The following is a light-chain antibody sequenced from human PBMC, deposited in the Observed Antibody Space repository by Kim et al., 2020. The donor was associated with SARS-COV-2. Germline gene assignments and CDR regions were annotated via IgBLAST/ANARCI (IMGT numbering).Light chain of an antibody. CDR3: QKHDSAPYT. Sequence: ASIGDRVTIPCRASQAISNYLAWYQQRPGKVPTLLIFGASALQSGVPSRFSGSGSGTDFTLTISSLQPEDVATYYCQKHDSAPYTFGPGTKVDIK. CDR2: GAS. V-gene: IGKV1-27*01. J-gene: IGKJ3*01. CDR1: QAISNY.